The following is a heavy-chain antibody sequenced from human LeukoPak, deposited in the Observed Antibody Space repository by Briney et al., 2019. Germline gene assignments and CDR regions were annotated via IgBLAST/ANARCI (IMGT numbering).Heavy chain of an antibody. J-gene: IGHJ3*02. CDR2: IYSGGST. CDR1: GFTVSSNY. V-gene: IGHV3-66*02. CDR3: ARDTYYYDRSGYFDAFDI. Sequence: GGSLRLYCAASGFTVSSNYMSWVRPAPGKGLEWVSVIYSGGSTYYADSVKGRFTISRDNSKNTLYLQMNSLRAEDTAVYYCARDTYYYDRSGYFDAFDIWGQGTMVAASS. D-gene: IGHD3-22*01.